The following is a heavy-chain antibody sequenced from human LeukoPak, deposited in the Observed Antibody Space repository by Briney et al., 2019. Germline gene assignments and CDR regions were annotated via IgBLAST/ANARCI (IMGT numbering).Heavy chain of an antibody. J-gene: IGHJ4*02. Sequence: PGGSLRLSCAASGFTFSSYEMNWVRQAPGKGLEWVSYISSSGSTIYYADSVKGRFTISRDNAKNSLYLQMNSLRTEDTAVYYCARVWQQLGYWGQGTLVTVSS. CDR1: GFTFSSYE. CDR3: ARVWQQLGY. CDR2: ISSSGSTI. V-gene: IGHV3-48*03. D-gene: IGHD6-13*01.